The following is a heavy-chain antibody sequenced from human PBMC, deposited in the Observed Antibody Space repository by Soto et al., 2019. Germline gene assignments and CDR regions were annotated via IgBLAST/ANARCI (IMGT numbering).Heavy chain of an antibody. CDR3: ARQFDYDTSGYYYAY. Sequence: SVKVSCKASGGTFSKNTISWVRQAPGQGLEWMGGIMPVFGRPNYAQKFQGRVTIAADEYTRTAYMELSRLKSDDTAVYYCARQFDYDTSGYYYAYWGQGTQVTVSS. CDR1: GGTFSKNT. V-gene: IGHV1-69*13. CDR2: IMPVFGRP. J-gene: IGHJ4*02. D-gene: IGHD3-22*01.